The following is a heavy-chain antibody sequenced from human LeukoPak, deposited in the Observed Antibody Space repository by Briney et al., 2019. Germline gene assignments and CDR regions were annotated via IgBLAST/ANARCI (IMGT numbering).Heavy chain of an antibody. D-gene: IGHD5-18*01. CDR3: AKDGDTGAAGYYFDY. V-gene: IGHV3-30*18. CDR1: GFTFCNYG. Sequence: PGGSLRLSCAASGFTFCNYGMHCVRQAPGKGLEWVAVISNEGSDKYHTDAVEGRFTISRDNSQNTLYLHMNSLRDEDTALYRCAKDGDTGAAGYYFDYWGQGTLVTVSS. J-gene: IGHJ4*02. CDR2: ISNEGSDK.